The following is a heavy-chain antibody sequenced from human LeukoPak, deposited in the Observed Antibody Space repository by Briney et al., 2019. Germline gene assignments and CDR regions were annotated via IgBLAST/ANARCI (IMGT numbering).Heavy chain of an antibody. CDR2: IYYSGST. J-gene: IGHJ6*03. V-gene: IGHV4-39*01. CDR1: GYSISSSSYY. CDR3: VRYYGSGAYYYYMDV. D-gene: IGHD3-10*01. Sequence: SETLSLTCAVSGYSISSSSYYWGWIRQPPGKGLEWIGSIYYSGSTYYNPSLKSRVTISVDTSKNQFSLKLSSVTAADTAVYYCVRYYGSGAYYYYMDVWGKGTTVTVSS.